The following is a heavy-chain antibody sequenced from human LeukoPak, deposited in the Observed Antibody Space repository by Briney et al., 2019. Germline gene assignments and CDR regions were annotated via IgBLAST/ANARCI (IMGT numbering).Heavy chain of an antibody. J-gene: IGHJ3*02. CDR3: AGAGYYDFWCGYVDAFDI. Sequence: SVKVSCKASGGTFSSYAISWVRQAPGQGLEWMGGIIPIFGTANYAQKFQGRVTITTDESTSTAYMELSSLRSEDTAVYYCAGAGYYDFWCGYVDAFDIWGKRTMDTVSS. V-gene: IGHV1-69*05. CDR2: IIPIFGTA. CDR1: GGTFSSYA. D-gene: IGHD3-3*01.